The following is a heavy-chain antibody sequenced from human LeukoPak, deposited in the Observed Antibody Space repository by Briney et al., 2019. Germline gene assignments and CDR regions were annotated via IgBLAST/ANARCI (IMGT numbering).Heavy chain of an antibody. CDR2: ISWNSGSI. CDR3: AKGGGYTNHDAFDI. D-gene: IGHD5-12*01. Sequence: GGSLRLSCAASGFTFDDYAMHWVRQAPGKGLEWVSGISWNSGSIGYADSVKGRFTISRDNAKNSLYLQMNSLRAEDMALYYCAKGGGYTNHDAFDIWSQGTMVTVSS. V-gene: IGHV3-9*03. CDR1: GFTFDDYA. J-gene: IGHJ3*02.